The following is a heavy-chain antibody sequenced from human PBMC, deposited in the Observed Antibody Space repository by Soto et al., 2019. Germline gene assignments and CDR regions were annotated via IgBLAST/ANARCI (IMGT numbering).Heavy chain of an antibody. CDR3: ARDEVTIFGVVIMGYYGMDV. V-gene: IGHV1-69*05. CDR1: GGTFSSYA. Sequence: SVKVSCKASGGTFSSYAISWVRQAPGQGLEWMGGIIPIFGTANYAQKFQGRVTITRDTSASTAYMELSSLRSEDTAVYYCARDEVTIFGVVIMGYYGMDVWGQGTTVTVS. J-gene: IGHJ6*02. CDR2: IIPIFGTA. D-gene: IGHD3-3*01.